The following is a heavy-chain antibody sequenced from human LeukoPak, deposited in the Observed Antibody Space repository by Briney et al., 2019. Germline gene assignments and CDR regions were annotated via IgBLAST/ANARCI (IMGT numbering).Heavy chain of an antibody. Sequence: PGGSLRLSCAASGFTFNDDTMHWVRQTPGRGLEGVSFITWKTHRTNYADSVKGRFTVSRDNRKDSLYLQMNSLSTEDTGLYHCASEVGYRSLGYLGQGTLVTVSS. CDR2: ITWKTHRT. D-gene: IGHD3-3*01. J-gene: IGHJ4*02. CDR3: ASEVGYRSLGY. V-gene: IGHV3-43*01. CDR1: GFTFNDDT.